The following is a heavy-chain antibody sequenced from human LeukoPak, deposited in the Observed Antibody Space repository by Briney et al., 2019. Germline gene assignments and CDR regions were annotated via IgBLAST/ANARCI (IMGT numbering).Heavy chain of an antibody. CDR2: INPDGSER. V-gene: IGHV3-7*01. D-gene: IGHD7-27*01. CDR3: ARLTAGVTTFVY. J-gene: IGHJ4*02. CDR1: GFTFSSYA. Sequence: GGSLRLSCAASGFTFSSYAMSWVRQAPGKGLEWVASINPDGSERRYVDSVEGRFTISRDNAANSLYLQMNSLRDEDTAVYYCARLTAGVTTFVYWGQGALVTVSS.